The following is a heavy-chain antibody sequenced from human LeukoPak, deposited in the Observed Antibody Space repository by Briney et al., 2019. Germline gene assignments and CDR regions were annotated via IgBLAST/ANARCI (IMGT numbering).Heavy chain of an antibody. D-gene: IGHD1-14*01. J-gene: IGHJ3*02. CDR2: IYSGGGT. CDR3: ARDLSPWETRNPDAFDI. CDR1: GFTVSSNY. V-gene: IGHV3-53*01. Sequence: PGGSLRLSCAASGFTVSSNYMSWVRLAPGKGLEWVSVIYSGGGTYYADSVKGRFSISRDNSKNTLYLQMNSLRAEDTAVYYCARDLSPWETRNPDAFDIWGQGTMVTVSS.